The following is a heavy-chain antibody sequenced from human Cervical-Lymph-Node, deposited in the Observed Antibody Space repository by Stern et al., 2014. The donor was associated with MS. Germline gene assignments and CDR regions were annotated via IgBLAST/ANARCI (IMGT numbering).Heavy chain of an antibody. D-gene: IGHD3-22*01. CDR1: GVSIRDYY. CDR2: IYNSGGT. CDR3: ARHYDSTGYGRENWFDP. V-gene: IGHV4-59*01. J-gene: IGHJ5*02. Sequence: VQLEESGPGLVKPSETLSLTCTVSGVSIRDYYWSWIRQPPGKGLQWIGYIYNSGGTKSNPSLKSRVTISIDTSTKEFSLKLRSVTAADTAVYYCARHYDSTGYGRENWFDPWGQGTLVTVSS.